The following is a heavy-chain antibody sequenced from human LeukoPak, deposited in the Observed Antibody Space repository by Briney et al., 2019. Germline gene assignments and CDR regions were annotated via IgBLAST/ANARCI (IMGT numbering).Heavy chain of an antibody. J-gene: IGHJ4*02. V-gene: IGHV3-48*02. CDR2: MSSTSTTI. CDR3: ARDGPYDIPFDY. D-gene: IGHD2-8*01. Sequence: GGSLRLSCAASGFTFRSYSMNWVRQAPGKGLEWVSFMSSTSTTIYYADSVKGRFTISRDNAKNSLYLQMNSLREEDTAVYFCARDGPYDIPFDYWGQGILVTVSS. CDR1: GFTFRSYS.